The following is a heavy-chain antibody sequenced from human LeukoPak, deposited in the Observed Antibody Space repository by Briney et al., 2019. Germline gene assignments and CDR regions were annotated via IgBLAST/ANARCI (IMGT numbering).Heavy chain of an antibody. Sequence: SVKVSCKASGGTFSSYAISWVRQAPGQGLEWMGGIIPIFGTANYAQKFQGRVTITADESTSTAYMELSSLRSEDTAVYYCASGSPFDEAYYYFDYWGQGTLVTVSS. CDR2: IIPIFGTA. CDR3: ASGSPFDEAYYYFDY. D-gene: IGHD2-15*01. V-gene: IGHV1-69*13. CDR1: GGTFSSYA. J-gene: IGHJ4*02.